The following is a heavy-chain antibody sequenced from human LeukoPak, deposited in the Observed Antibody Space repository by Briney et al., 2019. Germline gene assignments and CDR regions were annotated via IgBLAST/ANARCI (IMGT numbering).Heavy chain of an antibody. CDR1: DGSISSGSYY. CDR2: IYTSGST. J-gene: IGHJ3*02. D-gene: IGHD6-13*01. Sequence: PSETLSLTCTVSDGSISSGSYYWSWIRQPAGTGLEWIGRIYTSGSTNYNPSLKSRVTISVDTSKNQFSLKLSSVTAADTAVYYCARAPIAGSGAFDIWGQGTMVTVSS. CDR3: ARAPIAGSGAFDI. V-gene: IGHV4-61*02.